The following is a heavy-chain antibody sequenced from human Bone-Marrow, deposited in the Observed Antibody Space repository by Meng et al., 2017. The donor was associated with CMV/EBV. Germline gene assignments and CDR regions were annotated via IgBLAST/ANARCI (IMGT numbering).Heavy chain of an antibody. V-gene: IGHV3-53*01. CDR3: ARDSGSSSWPNFQH. J-gene: IGHJ1*01. D-gene: IGHD6-13*01. Sequence: GGSLRLSCAASGFTFSSYAMSWVRQAPGKGLEWVSVIYSGGSTYYADSVKGRFTISRDNSKNTLYLQMNSLRAEDTAVYYCARDSGSSSWPNFQHWGQGTLVTVSS. CDR2: IYSGGST. CDR1: GFTFSSYA.